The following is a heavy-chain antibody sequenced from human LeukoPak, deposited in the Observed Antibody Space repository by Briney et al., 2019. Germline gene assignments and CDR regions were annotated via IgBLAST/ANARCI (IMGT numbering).Heavy chain of an antibody. CDR2: INHDGGDK. CDR1: GFIFRNYW. J-gene: IGHJ4*02. D-gene: IGHD4-17*01. CDR3: AITGGPTVTAFDL. V-gene: IGHV3-7*02. Sequence: GGSLRLSCVASGFIFRNYWMSWVRQAPGKGLEWVANINHDGGDKNYVDSVKGRFTISRDNAKSSLYLQMSSLRVEDTAVYYCAITGGPTVTAFDLWGQGILVTVSS.